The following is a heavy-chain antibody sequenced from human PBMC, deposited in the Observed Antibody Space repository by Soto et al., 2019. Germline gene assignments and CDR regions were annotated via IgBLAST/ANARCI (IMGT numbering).Heavy chain of an antibody. D-gene: IGHD6-19*01. CDR2: IYYSGST. J-gene: IGHJ4*02. V-gene: IGHV4-59*08. Sequence: SETLSLTCTVSGGSISSYFWSWIRQPPGKGLEWIGYIYYSGSTNYNPSLKSRVTISVDTSKNQFSLKLSSVTAADTAVYYCAISSGWYRVDYRGQGTLVTVSS. CDR3: AISSGWYRVDY. CDR1: GGSISSYF.